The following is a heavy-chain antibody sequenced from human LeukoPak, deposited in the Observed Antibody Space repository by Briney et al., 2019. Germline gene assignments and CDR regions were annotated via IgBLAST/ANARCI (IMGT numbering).Heavy chain of an antibody. Sequence: GGSLRLSCAASGFTFSSYAVSWVRQAPGKGLEWVSAISGSGGSTYYADSVKGRFTISRDNSKNTLYLQMNSLRAEDTAVYYCAKAGYYYDSSGYDFDYWGQGTLVTVSS. D-gene: IGHD3-22*01. V-gene: IGHV3-23*01. CDR2: ISGSGGST. CDR1: GFTFSSYA. CDR3: AKAGYYYDSSGYDFDY. J-gene: IGHJ4*02.